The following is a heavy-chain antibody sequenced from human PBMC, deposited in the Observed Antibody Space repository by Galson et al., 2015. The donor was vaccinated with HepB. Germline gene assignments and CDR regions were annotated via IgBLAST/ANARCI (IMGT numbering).Heavy chain of an antibody. CDR1: GFSFSSYG. CDR3: AKQYLIRDLPAFDY. CDR2: ISYDGSNK. V-gene: IGHV3-30*18. J-gene: IGHJ4*02. D-gene: IGHD2-2*02. Sequence: SLRLSCAASGFSFSSYGMHWVRQAPGKGLEWVAVISYDGSNKYYADSVKGRFTISRDNTKNTLYLQMNSLRAEDTAVYYCAKQYLIRDLPAFDYWGQGTLVTVPS.